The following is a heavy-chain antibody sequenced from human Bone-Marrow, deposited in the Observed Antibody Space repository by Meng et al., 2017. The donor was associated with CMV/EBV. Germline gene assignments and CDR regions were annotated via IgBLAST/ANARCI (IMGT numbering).Heavy chain of an antibody. CDR2: ISSSGSTI. CDR3: AKVHTVITIYVDYYYGMDV. J-gene: IGHJ6*02. CDR1: GFTFSSYA. D-gene: IGHD3-3*01. V-gene: IGHV3-48*03. Sequence: GGSLRLSCAASGFTFSSYAMHWVRQAPGKGLEWVSYISSSGSTIYYADSVKGRFTISRDNAKNSLYLQMNSLRAEDTAVYYCAKVHTVITIYVDYYYGMDVWGRGTTVTVSS.